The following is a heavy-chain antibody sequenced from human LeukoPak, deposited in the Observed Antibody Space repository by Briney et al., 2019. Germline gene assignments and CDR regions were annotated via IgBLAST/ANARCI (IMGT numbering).Heavy chain of an antibody. V-gene: IGHV4-59*01. J-gene: IGHJ6*02. CDR1: GGSISSYY. D-gene: IGHD3-22*01. CDR2: IHYSGST. CDR3: ARDRPYYYDSSGYYDSAYYYGMDV. Sequence: SETLSLTCTVSGGSISSYYWSWIRQPPGKGLEWIGYIHYSGSTNYNPSLKSRVTISVDTSKNQFSLKLSSVTAADTAVYYCARDRPYYYDSSGYYDSAYYYGMDVWGQGTTVTVSS.